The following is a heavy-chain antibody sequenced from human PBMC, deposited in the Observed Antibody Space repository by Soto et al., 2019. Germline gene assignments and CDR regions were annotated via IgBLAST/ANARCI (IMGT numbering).Heavy chain of an antibody. V-gene: IGHV4-61*01. CDR2: ISYSGTT. J-gene: IGHJ4*02. CDR1: GVSVSSGSFY. Sequence: SETLSLTCTVSGVSVSSGSFYWAWIRQPPGKGLEWIGFISYSGTTNYNPSLKSRVTISVDTSRSQISLKVSSLPAADPAVYYCARGERGPQYDYWGQGTRVPVS. D-gene: IGHD3-16*01. CDR3: ARGERGPQYDY.